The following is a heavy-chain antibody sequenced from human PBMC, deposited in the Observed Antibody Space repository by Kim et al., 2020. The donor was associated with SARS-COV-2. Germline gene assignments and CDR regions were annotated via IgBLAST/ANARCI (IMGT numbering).Heavy chain of an antibody. D-gene: IGHD6-19*01. V-gene: IGHV3-30-3*01. CDR2: ISYDGSNK. CDR1: GFTFSSYA. Sequence: GGSLRLSCAVSGFTFSSYAMHWVRQAPGKGLEWVAVISYDGSNKYYADSVKGRFTISRDNSKNTLYLQMNSLRAEDTAVYYCARGAQTSGYSSGWTGVAFDIWGQGTMVTVSS. J-gene: IGHJ3*02. CDR3: ARGAQTSGYSSGWTGVAFDI.